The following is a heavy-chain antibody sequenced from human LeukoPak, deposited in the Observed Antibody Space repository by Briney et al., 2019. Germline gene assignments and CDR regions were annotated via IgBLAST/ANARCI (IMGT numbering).Heavy chain of an antibody. D-gene: IGHD5-18*01. Sequence: PGGSLRLSCAASGFTFSSYSMNWVRQAPGKGLEWVSSISSSSSYMYYADSVKGRFTISRDNAKNSLYLQVNSLRAEDTAVYYCANTIQLYYFDYWGQGTLVTVSS. CDR2: ISSSSSYM. J-gene: IGHJ4*02. CDR3: ANTIQLYYFDY. CDR1: GFTFSSYS. V-gene: IGHV3-21*01.